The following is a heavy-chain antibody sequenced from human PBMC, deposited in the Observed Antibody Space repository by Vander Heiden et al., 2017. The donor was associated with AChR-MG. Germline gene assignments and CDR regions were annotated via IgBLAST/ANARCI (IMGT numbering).Heavy chain of an antibody. Sequence: QVQLVESGGVVVQPGRSLGLSCASSGSTFRSSSMPWVSQAPGKVLEWVAVMSSDGSDEYYADSVKGRFTISRDNSKNTLYLQMDSLRAEDTAVYYCAKPTVTASTRYLDLWGRGTLVTVSS. CDR1: GSTFRSSS. CDR3: AKPTVTASTRYLDL. V-gene: IGHV3-30-3*02. CDR2: MSSDGSDE. J-gene: IGHJ2*01. D-gene: IGHD4-17*01.